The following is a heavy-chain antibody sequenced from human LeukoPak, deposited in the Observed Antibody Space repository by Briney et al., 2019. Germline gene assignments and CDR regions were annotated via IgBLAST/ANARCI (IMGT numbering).Heavy chain of an antibody. CDR1: GGSFSGYY. J-gene: IGHJ4*02. D-gene: IGHD2-15*01. CDR2: INHSGST. CDR3: ARHLEDIVVVGGYYFDY. Sequence: SETLSLTCAVYGGSFSGYYWSWIRQPPGKGLEWIGEINHSGSTNYNPSLKSRVTISVDTSKNQFSLKLSSVTAADTAVYYCARHLEDIVVVGGYYFDYWGQGTLVTVSS. V-gene: IGHV4-34*01.